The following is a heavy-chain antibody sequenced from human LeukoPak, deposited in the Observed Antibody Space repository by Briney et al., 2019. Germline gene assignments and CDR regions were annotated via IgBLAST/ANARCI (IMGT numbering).Heavy chain of an antibody. V-gene: IGHV4-34*01. CDR1: GGSFSGYY. CDR3: ARYGDYELRYFDY. Sequence: SETLSLTCAVYGGSFSGYYWSWIRQPPGKGLEWIGEINHSGSTNYNPSLKSRVTISVDTSKNQFSLKLSSVTAADTAVYYCARYGDYELRYFDYWGQGTLVTVSS. J-gene: IGHJ4*02. CDR2: INHSGST. D-gene: IGHD4-17*01.